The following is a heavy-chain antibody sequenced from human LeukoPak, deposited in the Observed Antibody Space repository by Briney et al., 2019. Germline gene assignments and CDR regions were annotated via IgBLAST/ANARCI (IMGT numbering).Heavy chain of an antibody. V-gene: IGHV3-23*01. CDR2: VSGGGVTT. CDR3: AERGGVGV. CDR1: GFTFSSYG. J-gene: IGHJ6*02. Sequence: GGSLRLSCAASGFTFSSYGMHWVRQAPGKGLEWVSAVSGGGVTTYYTDSVRGRFTISRDNSNNTLYLQMNSLRVDDTAVYYCAERGGVGVWGQGTTVTVSS.